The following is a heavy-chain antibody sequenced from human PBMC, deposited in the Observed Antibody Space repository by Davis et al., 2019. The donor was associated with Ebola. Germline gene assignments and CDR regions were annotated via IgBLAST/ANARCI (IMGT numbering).Heavy chain of an antibody. CDR2: VFYSGNT. V-gene: IGHV4-39*07. Sequence: MPSETLSPTCTVSGGSISSSSYYWGWIRQPPGKGLEWIGSVFYSGNTYFNPSLRSRATISEDTSKNQFSLKLNSVTAADTAVYYCARTGYFGSGDYWGQGNLVTVSS. J-gene: IGHJ4*02. D-gene: IGHD3-10*01. CDR1: GGSISSSSYY. CDR3: ARTGYFGSGDY.